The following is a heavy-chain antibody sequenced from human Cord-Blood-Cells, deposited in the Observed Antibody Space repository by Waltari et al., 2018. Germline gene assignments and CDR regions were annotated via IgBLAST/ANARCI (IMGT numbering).Heavy chain of an antibody. D-gene: IGHD7-27*01. CDR2: IYYSGST. Sequence: QLQLQESGPGLVKPSETLSLTCTVSGGPISSSSYYWGWIRQPPGKGLEWIGSIYYSGSTYYNPSLKSRVTISVDTSKNQFSLKLSSVTAADTAVYYCARRGVNWGNWYFDLWGRGTLVTVSS. V-gene: IGHV4-39*01. CDR3: ARRGVNWGNWYFDL. J-gene: IGHJ2*01. CDR1: GGPISSSSYY.